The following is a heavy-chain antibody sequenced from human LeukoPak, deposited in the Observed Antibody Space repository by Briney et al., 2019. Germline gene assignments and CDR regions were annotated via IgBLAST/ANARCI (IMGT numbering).Heavy chain of an antibody. D-gene: IGHD1-14*01. CDR2: IKSKTDGGTT. CDR1: GFTFSNAW. V-gene: IGHV3-15*01. Sequence: GGSLRLSCAASGFTFSNAWMSWVRQAPGKGLEWVGRIKSKTDGGTTDYAAPVKGRFTISRDDSKNTLYLQMNSLKTEDTAVYYRTTDLYSRAVGYNHYGMDVWGQGTTVTVSS. J-gene: IGHJ6*02. CDR3: TTDLYSRAVGYNHYGMDV.